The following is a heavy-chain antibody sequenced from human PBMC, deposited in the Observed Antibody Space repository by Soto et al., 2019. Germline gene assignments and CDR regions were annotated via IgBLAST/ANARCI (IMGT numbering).Heavy chain of an antibody. Sequence: GGSLRLSCAASGFTFSSYAMSWVRQAPGKGLEWVSAISGSGGSTYYADSVKGRFTISRDNSKNTLYLQMNSLRAEDTAVYYCAKGGVRFLEWLFSDYFDYWGQGTLVTVSS. J-gene: IGHJ4*02. CDR2: ISGSGGST. D-gene: IGHD3-3*01. CDR1: GFTFSSYA. CDR3: AKGGVRFLEWLFSDYFDY. V-gene: IGHV3-23*01.